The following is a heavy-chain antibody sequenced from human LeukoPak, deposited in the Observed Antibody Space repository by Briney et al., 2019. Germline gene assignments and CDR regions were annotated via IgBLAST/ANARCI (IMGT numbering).Heavy chain of an antibody. J-gene: IGHJ5*02. V-gene: IGHV4-4*07. CDR1: GGSISSYY. CDR3: ARDIVFLLEWNGHTLGFDP. D-gene: IGHD3-3*01. Sequence: SETLSLTCTVSGGSISSYYWSWIRQPAGKGLEWIGRIYTSGSINYNPSLKSRVTMSVDTSKNQFSLKLSSVTAADTAVYYCARDIVFLLEWNGHTLGFDPWGQGTLVTVSS. CDR2: IYTSGSI.